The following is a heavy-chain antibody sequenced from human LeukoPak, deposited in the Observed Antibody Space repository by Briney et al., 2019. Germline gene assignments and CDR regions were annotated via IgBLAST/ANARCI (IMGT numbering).Heavy chain of an antibody. CDR1: GYTFAGYY. D-gene: IGHD2-2*01. CDR2: INPNSGGT. Sequence: ASVKVSCKASGYTFAGYYMHWVRQAPGQGLEWMGRINPNSGGTNYAQKFQGRVTTTRDTSISTAYMELSRLRSDDTAVYYCARLVVPAVPFDYWGQGTLVTVSS. CDR3: ARLVVPAVPFDY. V-gene: IGHV1-2*06. J-gene: IGHJ4*02.